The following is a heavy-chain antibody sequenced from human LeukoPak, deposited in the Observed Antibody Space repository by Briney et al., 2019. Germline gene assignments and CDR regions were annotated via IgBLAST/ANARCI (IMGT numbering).Heavy chain of an antibody. CDR1: GGSISSSSYY. D-gene: IGHD6-6*01. V-gene: IGHV4-39*01. CDR3: ARRPVYSSSSH. Sequence: SETLSLTCTVSGGSISSSSYYWGWIRQPPGKGLEWIGSIYYSGSTYYNPSLKSRVTISVDTSKNQFSLKLSSVTAADTAVYYCARRPVYSSSSHWGQGTLVTVSS. J-gene: IGHJ4*02. CDR2: IYYSGST.